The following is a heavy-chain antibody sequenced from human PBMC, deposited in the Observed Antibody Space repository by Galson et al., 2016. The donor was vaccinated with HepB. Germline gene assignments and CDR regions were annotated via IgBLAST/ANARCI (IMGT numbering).Heavy chain of an antibody. Sequence: SLRLSCAASGFIFSSHSMNWVRQAPGKGLEWVSYISRSTPTIYYADSVKGRFTVSRDNAKNSLYLQMNNLRDEDTAVYYCARDPHALDFWGQGTLVTVSS. J-gene: IGHJ4*02. CDR3: ARDPHALDF. CDR2: ISRSTPTI. V-gene: IGHV3-48*02. CDR1: GFIFSSHS.